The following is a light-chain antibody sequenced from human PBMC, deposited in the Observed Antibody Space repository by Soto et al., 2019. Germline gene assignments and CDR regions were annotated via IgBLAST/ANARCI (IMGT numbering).Light chain of an antibody. V-gene: IGLV1-44*01. J-gene: IGLJ1*01. CDR1: TSKIGINT. Sequence: QSVLTQPPSASGTPGQRVTISCSGGTSKIGINTVNWYQQLPGTAPKVLIYTNNERPSGVPDRLSVSQSGSSASRAINGLQAGEEGDYYCGAWDESRNGYVFGTGTKVTVL. CDR3: GAWDESRNGYV. CDR2: TNN.